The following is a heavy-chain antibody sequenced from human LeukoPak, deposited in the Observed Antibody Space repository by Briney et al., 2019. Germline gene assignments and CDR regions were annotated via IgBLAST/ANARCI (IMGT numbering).Heavy chain of an antibody. Sequence: GGSLRLSCAASGFTFSDYYMSWVRQAPGKGLEWVSVIYSGGSKYYADSVKGRFTISRDNSKNTLYLQMNSLRAEDTAVYYCARSVAGPFDNWGQGTLVTVSS. CDR1: GFTFSDYY. V-gene: IGHV3-53*01. D-gene: IGHD6-19*01. CDR2: IYSGGSK. CDR3: ARSVAGPFDN. J-gene: IGHJ4*02.